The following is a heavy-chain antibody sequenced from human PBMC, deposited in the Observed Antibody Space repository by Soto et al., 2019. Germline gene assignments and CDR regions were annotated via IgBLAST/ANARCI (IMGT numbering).Heavy chain of an antibody. J-gene: IGHJ3*02. D-gene: IGHD3-16*02. CDR3: ARKNDYIWGSYRPNAAFDI. Sequence: VASVKVSCKASGYTFTSYDINWVRQATGQGLEWMGWMNPNSGNTGYAQKLQGRVTMTRDTSISTAYMELRSLRSDDTAVYYCARKNDYIWGSYRPNAAFDIWGQGTMVTVSS. CDR1: GYTFTSYD. V-gene: IGHV1-8*01. CDR2: MNPNSGNT.